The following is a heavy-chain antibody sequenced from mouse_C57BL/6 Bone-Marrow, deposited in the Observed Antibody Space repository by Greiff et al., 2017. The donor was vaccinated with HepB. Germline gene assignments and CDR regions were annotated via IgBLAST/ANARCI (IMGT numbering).Heavy chain of an antibody. Sequence: EVMLVESGGGLVKPGGSLKLSCAASGFTFSSYAMSWVRQTPEKRLEWVATISDGGSYTYYPDNVKGRFTISRDNAKNNLYLQMSHLKSEDTAMYYCASLPRGFAYWGQGTLVTVSA. CDR1: GFTFSSYA. J-gene: IGHJ3*01. CDR2: ISDGGSYT. V-gene: IGHV5-4*03. D-gene: IGHD2-10*01. CDR3: ASLPRGFAY.